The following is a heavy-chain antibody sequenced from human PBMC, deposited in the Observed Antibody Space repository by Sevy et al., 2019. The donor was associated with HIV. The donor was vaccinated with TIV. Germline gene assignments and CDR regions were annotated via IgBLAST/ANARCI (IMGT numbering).Heavy chain of an antibody. CDR3: TTYLGYCRSTSCHYYFDN. D-gene: IGHD2-2*03. CDR2: IRMKANSYAT. CDR1: GFTFSGSA. Sequence: GGSLRLSCAASGFTFSGSALHWVRQASGKGLEWVGRIRMKANSYATAYAGSVKGRFTISRDDSKNSAYLQMNSLKTEDTAVYYCTTYLGYCRSTSCHYYFDNWGQGTLVTVSS. J-gene: IGHJ4*02. V-gene: IGHV3-73*01.